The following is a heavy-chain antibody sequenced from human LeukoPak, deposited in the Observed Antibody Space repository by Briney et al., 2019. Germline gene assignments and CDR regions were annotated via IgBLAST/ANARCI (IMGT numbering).Heavy chain of an antibody. CDR2: ISSGGSLI. D-gene: IGHD2/OR15-2a*01. V-gene: IGHV3-48*03. J-gene: IGHJ4*02. CDR3: ARGDRTTKATLDY. CDR1: GFTFSNYE. Sequence: PGGSLRLSCAASGFTFSNYEMNWVRQAPGRGLEWVSYISSGGSLIYYADSVKGRFTISRDNANDSLYLRMNSLRAEDTAIYYCARGDRTTKATLDYWGQGILVTVSS.